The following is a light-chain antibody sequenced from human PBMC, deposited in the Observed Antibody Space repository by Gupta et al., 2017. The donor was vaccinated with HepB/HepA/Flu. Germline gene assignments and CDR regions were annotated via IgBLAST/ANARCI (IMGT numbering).Light chain of an antibody. V-gene: IGLV4-60*03. J-gene: IGLJ2*01. Sequence: QPVLTQSSSASASLGSSVKLTCTLSSGHNNYIIAWHQQQPGKAPRYLMKLEGSGSYNKGSGVPDRCSGSSSGADRYITISNLQSEDEADYYCENWDSNTRVVFGGGTKLTVL. CDR1: SGHNNYI. CDR2: LEGSGSY. CDR3: ENWDSNTRVV.